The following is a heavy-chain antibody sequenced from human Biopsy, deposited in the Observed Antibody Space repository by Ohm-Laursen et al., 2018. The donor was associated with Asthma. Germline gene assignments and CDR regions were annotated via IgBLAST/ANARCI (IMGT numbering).Heavy chain of an antibody. CDR2: INSDGSST. D-gene: IGHD4-17*01. Sequence: SLRLSCAASGFTFSSYWMHWVRQAPGKGLVWVSRINSDGSSTSYADSVKGRFTISRDNAKNTLYLQMNSLRAEDTAVYYYARVAYGDLTCFDPWGQGTLVTVSS. V-gene: IGHV3-74*01. CDR1: GFTFSSYW. CDR3: ARVAYGDLTCFDP. J-gene: IGHJ5*02.